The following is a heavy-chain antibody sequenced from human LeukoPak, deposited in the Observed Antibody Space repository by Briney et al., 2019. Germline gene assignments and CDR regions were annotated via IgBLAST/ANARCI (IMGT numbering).Heavy chain of an antibody. Sequence: SVKVSCKASGGTFSSYAISWVRQAPGQGLEWMGGIIPIFGTANYAQKFQGRVTITTDESTSTAYMELISLRSEDTAVYYCARHTRHYYDSSGDAFDIWGQGTMVTVSS. CDR1: GGTFSSYA. CDR2: IIPIFGTA. D-gene: IGHD3-22*01. V-gene: IGHV1-69*05. J-gene: IGHJ3*02. CDR3: ARHTRHYYDSSGDAFDI.